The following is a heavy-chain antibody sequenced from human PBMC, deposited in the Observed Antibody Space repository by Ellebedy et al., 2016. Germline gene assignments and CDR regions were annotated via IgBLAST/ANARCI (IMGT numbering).Heavy chain of an antibody. CDR3: TRDDPEYYDFWSGYYNFY. J-gene: IGHJ4*02. Sequence: GGSLRLSXTASGFTFGDYAMSWFRQAPGKGLEWVGFIRSKAYGGTTEYAASVKGRFTISRDDSKSIAYLQMNSLKTEDTAVYYCTRDDPEYYDFWSGYYNFYWGQGTLVTVSS. CDR1: GFTFGDYA. V-gene: IGHV3-49*03. CDR2: IRSKAYGGTT. D-gene: IGHD3-3*01.